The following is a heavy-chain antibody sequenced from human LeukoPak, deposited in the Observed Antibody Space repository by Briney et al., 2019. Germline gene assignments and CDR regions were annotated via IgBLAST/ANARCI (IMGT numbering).Heavy chain of an antibody. Sequence: AASVKVSCKASGGTFSSYAITWVRQAPGQGLEWMGGIIPIFGTANYAQKFQGRVTITADKSTSTAYMELSSLRSEDTAVYYCARSPITMVRGVISYYFDYWGQGTLVTVSS. CDR2: IIPIFGTA. J-gene: IGHJ4*02. D-gene: IGHD3-10*01. CDR3: ARSPITMVRGVISYYFDY. V-gene: IGHV1-69*06. CDR1: GGTFSSYA.